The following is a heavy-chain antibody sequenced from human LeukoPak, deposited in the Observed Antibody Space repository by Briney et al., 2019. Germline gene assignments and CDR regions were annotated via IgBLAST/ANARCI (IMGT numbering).Heavy chain of an antibody. J-gene: IGHJ4*02. CDR2: IWYDGSNK. CDR1: GFTFSSYG. Sequence: QPGGSLRLSCAASGFTFSSYGMHWVRQAPGKGLEWVAVIWYDGSNKYYADSVKGRFTISRDNSKNTLYLQMNSLRAEDTAVYYCAKEYRQVAVAAYFDYWGQGTLVTVSS. CDR3: AKEYRQVAVAAYFDY. V-gene: IGHV3-33*06. D-gene: IGHD6-19*01.